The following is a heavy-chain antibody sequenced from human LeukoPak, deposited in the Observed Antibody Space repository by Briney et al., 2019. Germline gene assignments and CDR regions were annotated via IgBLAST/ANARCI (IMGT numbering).Heavy chain of an antibody. J-gene: IGHJ4*02. V-gene: IGHV4-61*02. CDR1: GDSISSGSYY. D-gene: IGHD3-22*01. CDR2: ISASGST. Sequence: PSETLSLTCAVSGDSISSGSYYWSWIRQPAGKGLEWIGRISASGSTNYNPSLKSRVTISVDTSKNQFSLKLNSVTAAGTAVYYCARVGYYYGSSGFGGFDYWGQGTLVTVSS. CDR3: ARVGYYYGSSGFGGFDY.